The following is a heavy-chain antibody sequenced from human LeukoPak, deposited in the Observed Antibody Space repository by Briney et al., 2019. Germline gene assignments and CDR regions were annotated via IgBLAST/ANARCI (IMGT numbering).Heavy chain of an antibody. Sequence: ASVKVSCKASGYTFTGYYMHWVGQAPGQGLEWMGWISAGNGNTKYSQNFQGRVTITADESTSTAYMELSSLRSEDTAVYYCARDGIAAASWGQGTLVTVSS. D-gene: IGHD6-13*01. J-gene: IGHJ4*02. CDR2: ISAGNGNT. CDR1: GYTFTGYY. CDR3: ARDGIAAAS. V-gene: IGHV1/OR15-3*02.